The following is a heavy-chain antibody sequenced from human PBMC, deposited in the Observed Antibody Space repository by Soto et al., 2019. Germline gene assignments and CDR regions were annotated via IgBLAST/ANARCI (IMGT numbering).Heavy chain of an antibody. D-gene: IGHD1-26*01. J-gene: IGHJ4*02. CDR1: GFIFENFG. CDR2: ISGSGFKK. V-gene: IGHV3-23*01. Sequence: GGSLRLSCAASGFIFENFGMSWVRQAPGKGLEWISSISGSGFKKYYADSVKGRFTISRDNSQTTVYLQMNSLRAEDTAVYYCTRDPYGGSRYYFDSWGQGTLVTVSS. CDR3: TRDPYGGSRYYFDS.